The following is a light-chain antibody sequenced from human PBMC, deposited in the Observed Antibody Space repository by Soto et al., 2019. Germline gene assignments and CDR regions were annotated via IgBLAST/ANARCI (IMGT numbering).Light chain of an antibody. CDR3: SSYTSSSTPNSV. V-gene: IGLV2-14*01. CDR2: EVS. Sequence: QSVLTQPASVSGSPGQSITISCTVTSSDVGGYNYVSWYQQHPGKAPKLMIYEVSNRPSGVSNRFSGSKSGNTASLPLSGLQAEDEADYYCSSYTSSSTPNSVFGTGTKVNVL. CDR1: SSDVGGYNY. J-gene: IGLJ1*01.